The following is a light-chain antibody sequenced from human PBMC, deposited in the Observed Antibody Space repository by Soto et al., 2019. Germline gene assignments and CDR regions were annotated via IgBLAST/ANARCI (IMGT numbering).Light chain of an antibody. Sequence: EIVLTQSPGTLSLSPGERATLYCRASQSVSSSYLAWYQQKPGQAPRLLIYGASSRATGIPDRFSGSGSGTDFTLTISRLEPEDFAVYYCQQYGSSSTFGQGTKV. V-gene: IGKV3-20*01. CDR1: QSVSSSY. CDR2: GAS. J-gene: IGKJ1*01. CDR3: QQYGSSST.